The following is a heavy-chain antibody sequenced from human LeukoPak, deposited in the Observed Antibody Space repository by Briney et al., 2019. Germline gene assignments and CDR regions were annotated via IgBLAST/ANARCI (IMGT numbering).Heavy chain of an antibody. V-gene: IGHV5-51*01. CDR1: GYSFTSYW. CDR3: AITDEGPYSSGPNWFDP. CDR2: IYPGDSDT. Sequence: GESLKISCKGSGYSFTSYWIGWVRQMPGKGLEWMGIIYPGDSDTRYSPSFQGQVTISADKSISTAYLQWSSLKASDTAMYYCAITDEGPYSSGPNWFDPWGQGTLVTVSS. D-gene: IGHD6-19*01. J-gene: IGHJ5*02.